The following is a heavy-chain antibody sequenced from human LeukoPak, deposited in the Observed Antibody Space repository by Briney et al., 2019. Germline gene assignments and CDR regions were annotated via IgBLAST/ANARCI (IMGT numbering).Heavy chain of an antibody. CDR1: GFTFRSYE. D-gene: IGHD2/OR15-2a*01. CDR2: ISNSGSTT. CDR3: TTKSTY. V-gene: IGHV3-48*03. J-gene: IGHJ4*02. Sequence: GGSLRLSCAASGFTFRSYEMNWVRQAPGKGLEWVACISNSGSTTFHADSVKGRFTISRDNAKNALFLQMNSLRAEDTAVYYCTTKSTYWGQGTLVTVSS.